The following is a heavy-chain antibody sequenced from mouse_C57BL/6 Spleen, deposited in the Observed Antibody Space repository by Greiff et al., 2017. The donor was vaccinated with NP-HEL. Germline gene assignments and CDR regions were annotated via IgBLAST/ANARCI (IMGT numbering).Heavy chain of an antibody. D-gene: IGHD3-1*01. Sequence: QVQLKEPGPGLVAPSQSLSITCTVSGFSLTSYAISWVRQPPGQGLEWLGVIWTGGGTNYNSALKSRLSISKNNSKSQVFLKMNSLQPDDTARYYCARNERANSYAMDYWGQGTSGTVSS. CDR3: ARNERANSYAMDY. V-gene: IGHV2-9-1*01. J-gene: IGHJ4*01. CDR2: IWTGGGT. CDR1: GFSLTSYA.